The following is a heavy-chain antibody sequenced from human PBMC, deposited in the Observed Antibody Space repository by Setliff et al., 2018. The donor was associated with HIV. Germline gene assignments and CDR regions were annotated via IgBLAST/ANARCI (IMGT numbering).Heavy chain of an antibody. D-gene: IGHD3-9*01. J-gene: IGHJ5*02. CDR3: ARDLRGFNNWFDP. V-gene: IGHV1-18*01. Sequence: GASVKVSCKASGYIFSTYGISWVRQTPGQGLEWMGWISPYNGNTKYAQKFQGRVTMSTDTSTSTAYMEVRSLRSDDTAVYYCARDLRGFNNWFDPWGQGTPVTVSS. CDR1: GYIFSTYG. CDR2: ISPYNGNT.